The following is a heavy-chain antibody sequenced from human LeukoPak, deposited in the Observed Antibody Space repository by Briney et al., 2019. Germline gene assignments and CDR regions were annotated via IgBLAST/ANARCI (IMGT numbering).Heavy chain of an antibody. CDR3: ASTIYYDSSGLDY. D-gene: IGHD3-22*01. J-gene: IGHJ4*02. CDR2: ISYDGSNK. V-gene: IGHV3-30-3*01. Sequence: GRSLRLSCAASGFTFSSYAMHWVRQAPGKGLEWVAVISYDGSNKYYADSVKGRFTISRDNSKNTLYLQMNSLRAEDTAVYYCASTIYYDSSGLDYWGQGTLVTVSS. CDR1: GFTFSSYA.